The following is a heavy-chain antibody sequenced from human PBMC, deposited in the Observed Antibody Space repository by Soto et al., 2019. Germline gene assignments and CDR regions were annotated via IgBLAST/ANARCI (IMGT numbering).Heavy chain of an antibody. V-gene: IGHV1-24*01. CDR2: SNPEDSEK. J-gene: IGHJ6*02. CDR3: ASLVVPAAFYYYYGMDV. CDR1: GYSLPELS. Sequence: ASVKVSCRVSGYSLPELSMQWVRQTPGKGLEWMGCSNPEDSEKIYAQKFQGRVTMTEDPSTDTAYMELNSLRSEDTAVYYCASLVVPAAFYYYYGMDVGGQGTTVTVYS. D-gene: IGHD2-2*01.